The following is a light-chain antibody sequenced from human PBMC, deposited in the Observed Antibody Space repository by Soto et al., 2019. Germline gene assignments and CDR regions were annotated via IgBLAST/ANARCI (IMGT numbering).Light chain of an antibody. CDR3: SSYAASNTRYV. CDR2: GNS. J-gene: IGLJ1*01. Sequence: QTVVTQPPSVSGAPGQRVTISCTGSSSNIGAGYDVHWYQQLPGTAPKLLIYGNSNRPSGVPDRFSGSKSGTSASLAITGLQAEDEADYYCSSYAASNTRYVFGTGTKLTVL. V-gene: IGLV1-40*01. CDR1: SSNIGAGYD.